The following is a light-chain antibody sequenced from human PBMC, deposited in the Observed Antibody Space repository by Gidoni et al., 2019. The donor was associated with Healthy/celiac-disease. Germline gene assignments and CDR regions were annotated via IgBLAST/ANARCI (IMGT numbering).Light chain of an antibody. J-gene: IGKJ4*01. Sequence: EFVLPQSPATLSLSPWERATLSIRASQSVSSSYLAWYQQKTGQAPRLLIYGASSRATGIPDRFSGSGSGTDFTLTISRLEPEDFAVYYCQQYGSSRLTFGGGTKVEIK. CDR1: QSVSSSY. CDR3: QQYGSSRLT. CDR2: GAS. V-gene: IGKV3-20*01.